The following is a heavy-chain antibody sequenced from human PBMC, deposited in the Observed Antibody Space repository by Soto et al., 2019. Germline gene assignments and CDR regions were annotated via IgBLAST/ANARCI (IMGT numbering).Heavy chain of an antibody. CDR1: GFTFSTYG. CDR2: IWYDGSNK. CDR3: ARGSGTSVPAAFDI. D-gene: IGHD2-2*01. V-gene: IGHV3-33*01. J-gene: IGHJ3*02. Sequence: ESGGGVVQPGRSLRLSCAASGFTFSTYGMHWVRQAPGKGLEWVAIIWYDGSNKYYTDSVKGRFTISRDNSKNTLYLQMNSLRAEDTAVYYCARGSGTSVPAAFDIWGQGTMVTVSS.